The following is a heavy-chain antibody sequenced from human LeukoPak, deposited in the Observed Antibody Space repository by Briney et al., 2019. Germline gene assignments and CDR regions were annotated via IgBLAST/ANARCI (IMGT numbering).Heavy chain of an antibody. D-gene: IGHD1-26*01. J-gene: IGHJ4*02. Sequence: TGGSLRLSCAASGFTFSNYAMSWVRQAPGKGLEWVSGISGSGGSTYYADSVKGRFTISRDNSRNTLYLQMNSLRAEDTAVYYCASLWGTYYSDYFDYWGQGTLVTVSS. V-gene: IGHV3-23*01. CDR2: ISGSGGST. CDR3: ASLWGTYYSDYFDY. CDR1: GFTFSNYA.